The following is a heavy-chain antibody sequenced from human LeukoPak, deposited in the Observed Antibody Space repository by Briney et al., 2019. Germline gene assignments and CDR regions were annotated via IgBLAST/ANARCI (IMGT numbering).Heavy chain of an antibody. CDR3: ARDRERFLEWLHYYYYGMDV. J-gene: IGHJ6*02. D-gene: IGHD3-3*01. V-gene: IGHV1-2*06. CDR2: INPNSGGT. CDR1: GYTFTGYY. Sequence: ASVTVSCKDSGYTFTGYYMHWVRQAPGQGLEWMGRINPNSGGTNYAQKFQGRVTMTRDTSISTAYMELSRLRSDDTAVYYCARDRERFLEWLHYYYYGMDVWGQGTTVTVSS.